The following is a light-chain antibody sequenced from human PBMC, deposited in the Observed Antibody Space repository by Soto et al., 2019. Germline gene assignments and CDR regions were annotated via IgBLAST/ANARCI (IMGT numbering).Light chain of an antibody. CDR3: SSHKSTHAYV. CDR1: SSDVGGYNS. J-gene: IGLJ1*01. Sequence: QSALTQPDSVSGSPGQSITISCTGTSSDVGGYNSVSWYQHHPGQAPKLMIYEVTHRPSGVSNRFSGSKFGNTASLTISGLQADDEADYYCSSHKSTHAYVFGSGTKVTVL. CDR2: EVT. V-gene: IGLV2-14*01.